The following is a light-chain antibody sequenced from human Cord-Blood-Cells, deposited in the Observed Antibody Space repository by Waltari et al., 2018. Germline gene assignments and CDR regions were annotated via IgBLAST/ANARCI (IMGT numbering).Light chain of an antibody. CDR1: SSNVGGYNY. CDR2: DVS. CDR3: SSYTSSSTLV. Sequence: QSALTQPASVSGSPGQSIPLSCTGTSSNVGGYNYVPWYQQHPGKAPKLMIYDVSNGPSGVSNRFSGSKSGNTASLTISELQAEDEADYYCSSYTSSSTLVFGGGTKLTVL. V-gene: IGLV2-14*01. J-gene: IGLJ2*01.